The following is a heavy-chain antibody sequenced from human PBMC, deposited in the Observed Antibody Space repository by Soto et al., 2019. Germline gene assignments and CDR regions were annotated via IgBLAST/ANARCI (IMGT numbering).Heavy chain of an antibody. CDR3: ARTPTFRRTRIGPSLGMDV. D-gene: IGHD2-2*01. V-gene: IGHV3-30-3*01. J-gene: IGHJ6*02. CDR1: GFTFSSYA. CDR2: ISYDGSNK. Sequence: GSLRLSCAASGFTFSSYAMHWVRQAPGKGLEWVAVISYDGSNKYYADSVKGRFTISRDNSKNTLYLQMNSLRAEDTAVYYCARTPTFRRTRIGPSLGMDVWGQGTTVTVSS.